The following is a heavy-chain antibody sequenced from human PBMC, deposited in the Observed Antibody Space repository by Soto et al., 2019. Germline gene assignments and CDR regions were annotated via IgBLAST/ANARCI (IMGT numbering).Heavy chain of an antibody. CDR1: GFTFSSYG. D-gene: IGHD3-10*01. Sequence: GGSLRLSCAASGFTFSSYGMHWVRQAPGKGLEWVAVISYDGSNKYYADSVKGRFTISRDNSKNTLYLQMNSLRAEDTAVYYCAKDERYYYGSGSYYHYWGQGTLVTVSS. CDR2: ISYDGSNK. CDR3: AKDERYYYGSGSYYHY. J-gene: IGHJ4*02. V-gene: IGHV3-30*18.